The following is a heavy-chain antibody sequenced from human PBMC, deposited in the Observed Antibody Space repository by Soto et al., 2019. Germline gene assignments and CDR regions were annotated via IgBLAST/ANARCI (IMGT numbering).Heavy chain of an antibody. V-gene: IGHV4-31*03. CDR3: ARALSGSYFVLEL. J-gene: IGHJ4*02. D-gene: IGHD3-10*01. Sequence: QVQLQESGPGLVKPSQTLSLTCTVSVGSITSGLYYWTCIRQHLVKGLEWIGYIYSRGNTYYSPSLKSRVDMAFDTSNNQFSLRVSSVTAAETAVYYCARALSGSYFVLELWGQGAQVTVSP. CDR2: IYSRGNT. CDR1: VGSITSGLYY.